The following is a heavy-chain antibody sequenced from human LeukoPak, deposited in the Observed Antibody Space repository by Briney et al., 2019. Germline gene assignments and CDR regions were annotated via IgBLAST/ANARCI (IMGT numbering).Heavy chain of an antibody. CDR1: GFTFSSYG. J-gene: IGHJ6*03. CDR3: AKDGQRNPSYYYYYMDV. Sequence: GGSLRLSCAASGFTFSSYGMHWVRQAPGKGLEWVAFIRYDGSNKYYADSVKGRFTISRDNSKNTLYLQMNSLRAEDTAVYYCAKDGQRNPSYYYYYMDVWGKGTTVTVSS. V-gene: IGHV3-30*02. CDR2: IRYDGSNK. D-gene: IGHD5-18*01.